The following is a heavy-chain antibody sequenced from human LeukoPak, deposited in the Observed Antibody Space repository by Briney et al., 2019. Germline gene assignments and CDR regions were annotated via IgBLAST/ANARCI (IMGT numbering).Heavy chain of an antibody. CDR1: GFTFSDYY. CDR2: ISSDGKST. CDR3: GRGAARYYDY. J-gene: IGHJ4*02. V-gene: IGHV3-74*01. D-gene: IGHD6-6*01. Sequence: GGSLRLSCAASGFTFSDYYMSWIRQAPGKGLEWVSYISSDGKSTTYADSVRGRFTISRDTAKNTLYLQMNSLRAEDTAVYYCGRGAARYYDYWGQGTLVTVSS.